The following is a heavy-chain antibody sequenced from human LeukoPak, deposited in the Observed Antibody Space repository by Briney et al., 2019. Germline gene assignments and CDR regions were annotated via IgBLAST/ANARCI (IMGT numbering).Heavy chain of an antibody. Sequence: GGSLRLSCAASGFTFANYRMSWVRQAPGKGLEWVSTVNADGGNTYYADSVKGRFTICRDNVKSTLILQMNSLRVEDTALYYCTKRVKYGGTWDHFADWGQGTLVTVSS. V-gene: IGHV3-23*01. CDR2: VNADGGNT. CDR1: GFTFANYR. CDR3: TKRVKYGGTWDHFAD. D-gene: IGHD1-26*01. J-gene: IGHJ4*02.